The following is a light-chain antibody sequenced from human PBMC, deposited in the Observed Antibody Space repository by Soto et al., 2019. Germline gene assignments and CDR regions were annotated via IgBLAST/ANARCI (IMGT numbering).Light chain of an antibody. J-gene: IGKJ2*02. V-gene: IGKV3-15*01. Sequence: EIVMTQSPATLSVSPGERAALSCRASQSVSSNLAWYQQKPGQAPRLLIYGASTSATGIPARFSGSGSGTEFTLTISSLQSEDFAVYYCQQYNNWPPWTFGQGTKLEIK. CDR1: QSVSSN. CDR2: GAS. CDR3: QQYNNWPPWT.